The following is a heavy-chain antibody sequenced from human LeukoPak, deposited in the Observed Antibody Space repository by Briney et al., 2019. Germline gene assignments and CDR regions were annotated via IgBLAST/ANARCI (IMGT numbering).Heavy chain of an antibody. D-gene: IGHD6-6*01. CDR3: ARDWARISSSSG. V-gene: IGHV1-8*03. Sequence: GASVKVSCKASGYTFTSYDINWVRQATGQGLEWMGWMNPNSGNTGYAQKFQGRVTITRNTSISTAYMELSRLRSDDTAVYYCARDWARISSSSGWGQGTLVTVSS. CDR2: MNPNSGNT. J-gene: IGHJ4*02. CDR1: GYTFTSYD.